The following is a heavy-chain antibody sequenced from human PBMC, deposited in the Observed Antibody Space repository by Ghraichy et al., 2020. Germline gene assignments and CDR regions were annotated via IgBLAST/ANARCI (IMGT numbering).Heavy chain of an antibody. CDR3: ARRRYSGRRGYFDY. J-gene: IGHJ4*02. CDR1: GDSVSSNSAA. CDR2: AYYSSSKWTI. Sequence: SQTLSLTCAIFGDSVSSNSAAWSWFRQSPSRGLEWLGRAYYSSSKWTIDYAVSVESRLIISPDTSNNHFSLQLSSVAPEDTAVYYCARRRYSGRRGYFDYWGQGILVTVSS. D-gene: IGHD3-10*01. V-gene: IGHV6-1*01.